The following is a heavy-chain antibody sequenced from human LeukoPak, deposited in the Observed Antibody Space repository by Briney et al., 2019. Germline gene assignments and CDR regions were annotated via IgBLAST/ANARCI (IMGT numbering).Heavy chain of an antibody. D-gene: IGHD1-26*01. Sequence: PSQTLSLTCTVSGGSISSGGYYWSWIRQHPGKGLEWIGRIYTSGSTNYNPSLKSRVTMSVDTSKNQFSLKLSSVTAADTAVYYCARGASGSYDYWGQGTLVTVSS. J-gene: IGHJ4*02. CDR2: IYTSGST. V-gene: IGHV4-61*02. CDR1: GGSISSGGYY. CDR3: ARGASGSYDY.